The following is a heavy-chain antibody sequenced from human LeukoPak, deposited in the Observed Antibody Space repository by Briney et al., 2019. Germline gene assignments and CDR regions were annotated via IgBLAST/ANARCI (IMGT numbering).Heavy chain of an antibody. J-gene: IGHJ4*02. D-gene: IGHD2-15*01. CDR3: ARVVVAATPNFDY. V-gene: IGHV4-39*02. CDR2: IYYSENT. Sequence: PSETLSLTCTVSGGSISNRSLYWGWIRQPPGKGLEWIGNIYYSENTYYNPSLKSRVTISVDTSKNHFSLKLSSVTAADTAVYYCARVVVAATPNFDYWGQGTLVTVSS. CDR1: GGSISNRSLY.